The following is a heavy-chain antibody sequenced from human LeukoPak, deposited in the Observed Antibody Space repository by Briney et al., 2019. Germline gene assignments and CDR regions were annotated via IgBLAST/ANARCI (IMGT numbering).Heavy chain of an antibody. CDR1: GFTFSSYS. V-gene: IGHV3-21*01. D-gene: IGHD3-22*01. J-gene: IGHJ4*02. Sequence: GGPLRLSCAASGFTFSSYSMNWVRQAPGKGLEWVSSISSSSSYIYYADSVKGRFTISRDNAKNSLYLQMNSLRAEDTAVYYCARDRDYYDSSGKLRDWGQGTLVTVSS. CDR2: ISSSSSYI. CDR3: ARDRDYYDSSGKLRD.